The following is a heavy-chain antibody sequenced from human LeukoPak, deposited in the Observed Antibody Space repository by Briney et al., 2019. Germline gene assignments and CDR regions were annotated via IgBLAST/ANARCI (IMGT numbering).Heavy chain of an antibody. V-gene: IGHV3-21*01. D-gene: IGHD6-13*01. CDR2: ISSSSSYI. CDR1: GFTFSSYS. Sequence: GGSLRLSCAASGFTFSSYSMNWVRQAPGKGLEWVSSISSSSSYIYYADSVKGRFTISRDNAKNSLYLQMNSLRAEDTAVYYCARGRAAAGLNWFDPWGQGTLVTVSS. CDR3: ARGRAAAGLNWFDP. J-gene: IGHJ5*02.